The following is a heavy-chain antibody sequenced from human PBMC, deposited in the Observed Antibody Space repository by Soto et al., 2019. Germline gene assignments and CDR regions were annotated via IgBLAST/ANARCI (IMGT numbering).Heavy chain of an antibody. V-gene: IGHV1-69*12. CDR3: AGPPELTRIYYYYGMDV. CDR2: IIPIFGTA. D-gene: IGHD1-7*01. J-gene: IGHJ6*02. Sequence: QVQLVQSGAEVKKPGSSVKVSCKASGGTFSSYAISWVRQAPGQGLEWMGGIIPIFGTARYAPKFQGRVTITADESTSTAYMELSSLRSEDTAVYYCAGPPELTRIYYYYGMDVWGQGTTVTVSS. CDR1: GGTFSSYA.